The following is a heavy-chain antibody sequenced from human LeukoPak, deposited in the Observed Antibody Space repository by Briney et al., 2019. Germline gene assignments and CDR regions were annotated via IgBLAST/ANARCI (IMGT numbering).Heavy chain of an antibody. D-gene: IGHD3-10*01. J-gene: IGHJ4*02. CDR1: GGSISSSSYY. CDR3: ASQSLWFGELLYYFDY. Sequence: PSETLSLTCTVSGGSISSSSYYWGWIRQPPGKGLEWIGSIYYSGSTYYNPSLKSRVTISVHTSKNQFSLKLSSVTAADTAVYYSASQSLWFGELLYYFDYWGQGTLVTVSS. CDR2: IYYSGST. V-gene: IGHV4-39*01.